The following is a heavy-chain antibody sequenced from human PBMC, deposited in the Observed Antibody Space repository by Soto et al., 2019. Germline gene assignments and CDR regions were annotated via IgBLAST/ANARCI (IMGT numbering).Heavy chain of an antibody. J-gene: IGHJ4*02. CDR1: GFTFSNYA. D-gene: IGHD1-26*01. Sequence: EVQLLESGGGLVQPGGSLRLSCAASGFTFSNYAMSWVRQAPGKGLEWVSIISGSGERTYYADSVKGRFTISRDNSKNTLYLQMNSRRAEDTAVYYCAKVKEGASDYWGQGTLVTVSS. CDR3: AKVKEGASDY. CDR2: ISGSGERT. V-gene: IGHV3-23*01.